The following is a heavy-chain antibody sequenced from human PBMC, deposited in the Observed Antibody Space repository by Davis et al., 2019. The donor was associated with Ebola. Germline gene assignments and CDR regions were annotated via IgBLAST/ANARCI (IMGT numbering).Heavy chain of an antibody. D-gene: IGHD2-15*01. Sequence: GGSLRLSCAASGFNLRSYGMHWVRQAPDKGLEWVAVIWYDGSRKYYGDSVKGRFTISRDNAKNTLYLQMNSLRAEDTAVYYCARRQAAATRYYYYYGMDVWGQGTTVTVSS. CDR1: GFNLRSYG. CDR3: ARRQAAATRYYYYYGMDV. V-gene: IGHV3-33*01. CDR2: IWYDGSRK. J-gene: IGHJ6*02.